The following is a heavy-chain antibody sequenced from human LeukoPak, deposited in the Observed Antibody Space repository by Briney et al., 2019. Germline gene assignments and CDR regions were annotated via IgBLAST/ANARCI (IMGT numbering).Heavy chain of an antibody. CDR1: GFSLSTSGVG. D-gene: IGHD3-3*01. J-gene: IGHJ5*02. CDR3: AHRPRTIFGVITSAFDP. Sequence: SGPTLVNPTQTLTLTCTFSGFSLSTSGVGVGWIRQPPGKALEWLALIYWNDGKRYSPSLKSRLTITKDTSKNQVVLTMTNMDPVDTATYYCAHRPRTIFGVITSAFDPWGQGTLVTVSS. V-gene: IGHV2-5*01. CDR2: IYWNDGK.